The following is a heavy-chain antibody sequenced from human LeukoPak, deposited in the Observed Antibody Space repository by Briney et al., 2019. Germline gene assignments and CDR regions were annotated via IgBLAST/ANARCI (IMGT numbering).Heavy chain of an antibody. V-gene: IGHV3-7*03. J-gene: IGHJ5*02. CDR3: ARYCSSTSCYSDWFDP. CDR2: IKQNGSEK. Sequence: LAAGSLRLSCAASGFTFSSYWMSWVRQAPGKGLEWVANIKQNGSEKYYVDSVKGRFTISRDNAKNSLYLQMNSLRAEDTAVYYCARYCSSTSCYSDWFDPWGQGTLVTVSS. D-gene: IGHD2-2*01. CDR1: GFTFSSYW.